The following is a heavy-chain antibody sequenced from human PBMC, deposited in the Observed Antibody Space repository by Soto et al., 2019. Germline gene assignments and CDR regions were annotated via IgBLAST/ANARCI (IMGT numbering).Heavy chain of an antibody. CDR3: ARDYIVVVTAIDYYYYGMDV. V-gene: IGHV3-30-3*01. CDR1: GFTFSSYA. Sequence: WVSLRLSCAASGFTFSSYARHSVRQSRVKWLEWVAVISYAGSNKYSADSVKGRFTISRENSKNTLYLQMNSLRAEDTAVYYCARDYIVVVTAIDYYYYGMDVWGQGTTVTVSS. D-gene: IGHD2-21*02. J-gene: IGHJ6*02. CDR2: ISYAGSNK.